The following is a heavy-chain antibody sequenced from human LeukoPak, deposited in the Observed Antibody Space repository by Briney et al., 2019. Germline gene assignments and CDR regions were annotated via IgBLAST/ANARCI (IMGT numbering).Heavy chain of an antibody. Sequence: GGSLRLSCAASGFTFSSYAMHWVRQAPGKGLEWVSSISSTSTYMYYADSVKGRFTISRDNAKNSLFLQMNGLRAEDTAVYYCARNTFCSSSSCQTALDYWGQGTLVTVSS. CDR1: GFTFSSYA. CDR3: ARNTFCSSSSCQTALDY. J-gene: IGHJ4*02. D-gene: IGHD2-15*01. V-gene: IGHV3-21*01. CDR2: ISSTSTYM.